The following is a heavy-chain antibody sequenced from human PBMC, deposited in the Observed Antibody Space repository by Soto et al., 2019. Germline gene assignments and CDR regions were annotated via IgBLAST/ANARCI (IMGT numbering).Heavy chain of an antibody. CDR1: GFSFDKAW. CDR2: VKTKIDGGAT. Sequence: EAQLVESGGGLVQPGGSLRLSCAASGFSFDKAWMNWVRRAPGKGLEWVGRVKTKIDGGATDYAAPVKGRFTISRDDSKNTVYLQMNSLKTDDTAVYFCTTTGAYWGQGILVTVSS. V-gene: IGHV3-15*07. J-gene: IGHJ4*02. CDR3: TTTGAY.